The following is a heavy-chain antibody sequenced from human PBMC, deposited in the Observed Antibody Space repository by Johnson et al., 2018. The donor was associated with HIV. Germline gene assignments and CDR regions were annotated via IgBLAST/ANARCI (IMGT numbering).Heavy chain of an antibody. CDR1: GFTFSSYA. V-gene: IGHV3-30*04. CDR3: ARGGYYDSSGSAFDI. D-gene: IGHD3-22*01. Sequence: QVQLVESGGGVVQPGRSLRLSCAASGFTFSSYAMHWVRQAPGKGLEWVAVISYDGSNKYYADSVKGRFTISRDNSKNTLYLQMSSLRAEDTAVYYCARGGYYDSSGSAFDIWGQGTMVTVSS. J-gene: IGHJ3*02. CDR2: ISYDGSNK.